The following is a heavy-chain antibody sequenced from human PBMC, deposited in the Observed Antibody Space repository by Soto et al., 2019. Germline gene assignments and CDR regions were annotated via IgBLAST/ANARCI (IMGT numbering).Heavy chain of an antibody. J-gene: IGHJ4*02. CDR3: ARGKVEWLRLSPYYFDY. CDR2: INHSGST. D-gene: IGHD5-12*01. CDR1: GGSFSGYY. V-gene: IGHV4-34*01. Sequence: PSETLSLTCAVYGGSFSGYYWSWIRQPPGKGLEWIGEINHSGSTNYNPSLKSRVTISVDTSKNQFSLKLSSVTAADTAVYYCARGKVEWLRLSPYYFDYWGQGTLVTVS.